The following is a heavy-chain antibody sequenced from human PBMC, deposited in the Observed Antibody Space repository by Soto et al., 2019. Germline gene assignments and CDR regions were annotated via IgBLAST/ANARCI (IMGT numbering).Heavy chain of an antibody. CDR1: GYTFTSYG. V-gene: IGHV1-18*01. J-gene: IGHJ4*02. D-gene: IGHD1-1*01. CDR2: ISAHNGNT. Sequence: QVHLVQSGAEVKKPGASVKVSFKGSGYTFTSYGITWVRQAPGQGLEWKGWISAHNGNTNYAQKLQGRVTVTRDTSTSAAYMELRSVRSDGTAVYYCARGRYGDYWGQGALVTVSS. CDR3: ARGRYGDY.